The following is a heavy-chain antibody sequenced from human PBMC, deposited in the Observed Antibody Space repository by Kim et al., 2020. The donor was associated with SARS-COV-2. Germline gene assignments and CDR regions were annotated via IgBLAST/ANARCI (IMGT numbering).Heavy chain of an antibody. CDR3: ARDLAYYYDTEPLQGY. Sequence: GGSLRLSCAASGFTFSSYAMHWVRQAPGKGLEWVAVISYDGSNKYYADSVKGRFTISRDDSKNTLYLQMNSLRAEDTAVYYCARDLAYYYDTEPLQGYWGQGTLVTVSS. V-gene: IGHV3-30-3*01. D-gene: IGHD3-22*01. CDR1: GFTFSSYA. CDR2: ISYDGSNK. J-gene: IGHJ4*02.